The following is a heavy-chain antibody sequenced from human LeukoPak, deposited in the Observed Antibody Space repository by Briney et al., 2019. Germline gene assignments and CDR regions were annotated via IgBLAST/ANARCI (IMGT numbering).Heavy chain of an antibody. J-gene: IGHJ3*02. CDR2: ISSYGSNK. D-gene: IGHD6-13*01. CDR3: AKEISSSSSWYGDDAFDI. V-gene: IGHV3-30-3*01. Sequence: GGSLRLSCAVSKFSFSVYTMHWVRQAPGKGLERVALISSYGSNKYYAESVKGRLTISRDDSKNTVYLQMNSLRAEDTAVYYCAKEISSSSSWYGDDAFDIWGQGTMVIVSS. CDR1: KFSFSVYT.